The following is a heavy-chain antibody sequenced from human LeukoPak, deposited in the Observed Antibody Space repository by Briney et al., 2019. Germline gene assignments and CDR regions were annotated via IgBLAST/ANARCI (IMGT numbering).Heavy chain of an antibody. V-gene: IGHV4-59*11. CDR3: ARVPRYQLLTNWFDP. D-gene: IGHD2-2*01. J-gene: IGHJ5*02. Sequence: SETLSLTCTVSGGSISSHYWSWLRQPPGKGLEWIGYIYYSGSTNYNPSLKSRVTISVGTSKNQFSLKLSSVTAADTAVYYCARVPRYQLLTNWFDPWGQGTLVTVSS. CDR1: GGSISSHY. CDR2: IYYSGST.